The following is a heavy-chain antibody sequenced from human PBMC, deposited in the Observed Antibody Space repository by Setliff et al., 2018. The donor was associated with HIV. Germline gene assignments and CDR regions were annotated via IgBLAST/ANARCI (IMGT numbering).Heavy chain of an antibody. CDR3: ARGGDYGSGGCFDP. CDR1: GGSISSGTYY. V-gene: IGHV4-39*07. J-gene: IGHJ5*02. Sequence: SETLSLTCTVSGGSISSGTYYWGWIRQPPGKGLEWIGSIYYSCSTYYNPYLKSLITISVYTSKNHFSLKLGSVTAADTAVYHCARGGDYGSGGCFDPWGQGTLVTVSS. D-gene: IGHD3-10*01. CDR2: IYYSCST.